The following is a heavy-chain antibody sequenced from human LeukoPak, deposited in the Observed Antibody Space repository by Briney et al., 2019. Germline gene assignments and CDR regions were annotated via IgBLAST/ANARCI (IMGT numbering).Heavy chain of an antibody. CDR3: ARQNPIAAAPFDY. CDR2: IYYSGST. V-gene: IGHV4-59*08. CDR1: GGSISSYY. D-gene: IGHD6-13*01. J-gene: IGHJ4*02. Sequence: PSETLSLTCTVSGGSISSYYWSWIRQPPGKGLEWIGYIYYSGSTNYNPSLKSRVTLSVDTSKNQFSLKLSSVTAADTAVYYCARQNPIAAAPFDYWGQGTLVTVSS.